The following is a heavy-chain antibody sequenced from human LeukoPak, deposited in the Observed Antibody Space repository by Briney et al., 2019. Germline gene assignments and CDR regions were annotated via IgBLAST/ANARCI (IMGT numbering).Heavy chain of an antibody. J-gene: IGHJ5*02. CDR2: INPNSGGT. CDR1: GSTLTGYY. Sequence: ASVKVSCKASGSTLTGYYMKWVRQAPGQGLEWRGWINPNSGGTNYAQNFQGRVTMTRDTSNSTAYMELRGLISDDTAVYYCARVYGSGSPWMNFDPWGQGTLVTVSS. CDR3: ARVYGSGSPWMNFDP. V-gene: IGHV1-2*02. D-gene: IGHD3-10*01.